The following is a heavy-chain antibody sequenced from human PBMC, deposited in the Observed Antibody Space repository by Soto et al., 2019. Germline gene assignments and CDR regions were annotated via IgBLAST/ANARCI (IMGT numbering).Heavy chain of an antibody. CDR3: ARHVPAVGYYYGMDV. D-gene: IGHD2-2*01. CDR2: IIPIFGTA. Sequence: QVQLVQSGAEVKKPGSSVKVSCKASGGTFSSYAISWVRQAPGQGLDWMGGIIPIFGTANYAQKFQGRVTITADESTSTAYMERSSLRSEDTAVYYCARHVPAVGYYYGMDVWGQGTTVTVSS. V-gene: IGHV1-69*12. CDR1: GGTFSSYA. J-gene: IGHJ6*02.